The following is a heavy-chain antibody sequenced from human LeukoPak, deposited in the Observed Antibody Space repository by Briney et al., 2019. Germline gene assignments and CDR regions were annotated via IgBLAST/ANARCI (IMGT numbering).Heavy chain of an antibody. J-gene: IGHJ4*02. CDR2: INPNSGGT. D-gene: IGHD4-17*01. CDR1: GYTFTGYY. Sequence: ASVKPTCKASGYTFTGYYMHWVRQSPGQGLEWMGWINPNSGGTNYAQKFQGRVTMTRDTSISTACMELSRLRSDDTAVYYCTRDLLGFATTPLNYWGQGTLVTVSS. V-gene: IGHV1-2*02. CDR3: TRDLLGFATTPLNY.